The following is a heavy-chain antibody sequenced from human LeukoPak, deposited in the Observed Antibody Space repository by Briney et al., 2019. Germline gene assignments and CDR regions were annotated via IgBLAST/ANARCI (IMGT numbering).Heavy chain of an antibody. CDR1: GGTFSSYA. J-gene: IGHJ4*02. Sequence: SVKVSCTASGGTFSSYAISWVRQAPGQGLEWMGGIIPIFGTANYAQKFQGRVTITADESTSTAYMELSSLRSEDTAVYYCAREYCSSTSCYSFDYWGQGTLVTVSS. CDR2: IIPIFGTA. CDR3: AREYCSSTSCYSFDY. V-gene: IGHV1-69*01. D-gene: IGHD2-2*01.